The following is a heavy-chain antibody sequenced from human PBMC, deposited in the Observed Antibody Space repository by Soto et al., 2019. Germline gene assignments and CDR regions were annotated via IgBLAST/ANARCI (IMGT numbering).Heavy chain of an antibody. CDR2: ISPYNGNT. CDR3: ARVFLAAAGNNWFDP. Sequence: ASVKVSCKASGYTFTTYGLSWVRQAPGQGLELMGWISPYNGNTNYAQKLQGRVTMTTDTSTSTAYMELRSLRSDDTAVYYCARVFLAAAGNNWFDPWGQGTLVTVSS. CDR1: GYTFTTYG. V-gene: IGHV1-18*01. D-gene: IGHD6-13*01. J-gene: IGHJ5*02.